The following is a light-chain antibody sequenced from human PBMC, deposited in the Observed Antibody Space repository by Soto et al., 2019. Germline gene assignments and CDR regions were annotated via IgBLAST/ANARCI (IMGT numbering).Light chain of an antibody. J-gene: IGKJ2*01. CDR1: QSVLYSSNNKNY. CDR3: QQYYSHPYT. Sequence: DIVMTQSPDSLAVSLGERATINCKSSQSVLYSSNNKNYLAWYQQKPGQPPNLLIYWASTRGSGVPDRFSGSGSGTDFTLAISSLQAEDVAVYYCQQYYSHPYTFGQGTKLEIK. CDR2: WAS. V-gene: IGKV4-1*01.